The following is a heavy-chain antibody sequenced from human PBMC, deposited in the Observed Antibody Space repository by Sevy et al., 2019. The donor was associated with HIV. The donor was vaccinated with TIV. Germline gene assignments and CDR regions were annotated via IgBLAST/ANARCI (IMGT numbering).Heavy chain of an antibody. D-gene: IGHD2-15*01. CDR3: ARAGDLVEAVAHYGMDV. J-gene: IGHJ6*04. CDR1: GFTFSSYG. Sequence: GGSLRLSCAASGFTFSSYGMHWVRQAPGKGLEWVAVIWYDGINKYYGDSVKGRFTISRDNSKNTVYLQMNSLRAEDSAVYYCARAGDLVEAVAHYGMDVWGEGTTVSVSS. CDR2: IWYDGINK. V-gene: IGHV3-33*01.